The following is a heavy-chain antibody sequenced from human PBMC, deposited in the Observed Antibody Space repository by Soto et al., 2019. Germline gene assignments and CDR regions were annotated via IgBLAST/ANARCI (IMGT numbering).Heavy chain of an antibody. D-gene: IGHD1-26*01. CDR3: ARKVWENRDAFDM. CDR2: ISTYSGNT. CDR1: GYTCHTYN. V-gene: IGHV1-18*04. Sequence: QVHLVQSGPEVKTPGASVKVSCKTSGYTCHTYNIGWARQAPGQGLEWMGWISTYSGNTDYAQKFQGRVTMTTDTSTSTAYMELRRLRSDDAGMYYCARKVWENRDAFDMCGQGTMVTVSS. J-gene: IGHJ3*02.